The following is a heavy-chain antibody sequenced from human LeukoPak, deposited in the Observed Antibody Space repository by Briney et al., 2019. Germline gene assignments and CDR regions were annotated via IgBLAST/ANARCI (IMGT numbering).Heavy chain of an antibody. D-gene: IGHD2-2*01. Sequence: SETLSLTCTVSGGSISSYYWSWIRQPPGKGLEWIGYIYYSESTNYNPSLKSRVTISVDTSKNQFSLKLSSVTAADTAVYYCARSRVPAGYYYYYYGMDVWGQGTTVTVSS. CDR1: GGSISSYY. V-gene: IGHV4-59*01. CDR3: ARSRVPAGYYYYYYGMDV. J-gene: IGHJ6*02. CDR2: IYYSEST.